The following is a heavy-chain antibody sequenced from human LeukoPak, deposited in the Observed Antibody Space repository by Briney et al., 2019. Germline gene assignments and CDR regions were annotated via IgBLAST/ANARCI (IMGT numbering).Heavy chain of an antibody. D-gene: IGHD4-23*01. CDR2: ISYDGSNN. CDR1: GFSFSSYG. Sequence: GGSLRLSCAVSGFSFSSYGMHWVRQAPGKGLEWVAVISYDGSNNHYADSVKGRFTVSRDNSKNTLYLQMDSLRAEDTAVYYCAKDHQVHSGNSPDYWGQGTLVTVSS. CDR3: AKDHQVHSGNSPDY. J-gene: IGHJ4*02. V-gene: IGHV3-30*18.